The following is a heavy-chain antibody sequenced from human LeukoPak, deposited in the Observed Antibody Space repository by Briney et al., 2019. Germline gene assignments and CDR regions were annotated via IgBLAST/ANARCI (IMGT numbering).Heavy chain of an antibody. V-gene: IGHV3-23*01. J-gene: IGHJ4*02. D-gene: IGHD3-22*01. CDR2: ISGSGGST. CDR1: EFTFSDSW. CDR3: ARELTYYYDSSGYGIDY. Sequence: PGGSLRLSCAASEFTFSDSWMSWVRQAPGKGLEWVSAISGSGGSTYYADSVKGRFTISRGNSKNTLYLQMNSLRAEDTAVYYCARELTYYYDSSGYGIDYWGQGTLVTVSS.